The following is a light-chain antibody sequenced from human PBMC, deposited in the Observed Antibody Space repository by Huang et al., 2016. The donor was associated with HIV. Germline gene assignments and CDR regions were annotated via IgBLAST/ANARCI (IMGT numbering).Light chain of an antibody. CDR3: QQRSNWPPLLT. V-gene: IGKV3-11*01. Sequence: ELVLTQSPATLSLSPGERDTLSCRASQSVGTSLAWYQQKPGQSPRLLIYDASNRATGIPARFSGGGAGTDFTLTISSLEPEDFAVYYCQQRSNWPPLLTFGPGTKVDIK. J-gene: IGKJ3*01. CDR2: DAS. CDR1: QSVGTS.